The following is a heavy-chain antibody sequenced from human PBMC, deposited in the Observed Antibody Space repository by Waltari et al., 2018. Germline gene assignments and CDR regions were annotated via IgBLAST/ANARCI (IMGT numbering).Heavy chain of an antibody. CDR1: GYSISSGYY. Sequence: QVQLQESGPGLVKPSETLSLTCAVSGYSISSGYYWGWIRQPPGKGLEWIGSIYHSGGTYYNPSLKSRVTISVDTSKNQFSRKLSSVTAADTAVYYCAKWDYDFWSGYYRYWGQGTLVTVSS. J-gene: IGHJ4*02. V-gene: IGHV4-38-2*01. CDR2: IYHSGGT. D-gene: IGHD3-3*01. CDR3: AKWDYDFWSGYYRY.